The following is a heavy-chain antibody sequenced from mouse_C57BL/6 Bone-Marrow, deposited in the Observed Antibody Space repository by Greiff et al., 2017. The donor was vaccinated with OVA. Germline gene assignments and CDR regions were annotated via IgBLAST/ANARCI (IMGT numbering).Heavy chain of an antibody. CDR2: IYPGDGDT. CDR3: ARAFPFAY. J-gene: IGHJ3*01. CDR1: GYAFSSSW. V-gene: IGHV1-82*01. Sequence: VQLQQSGPELVKPGASVKISCKASGYAFSSSWMNWVKQRPGKGLEWIGRIYPGDGDTNYNGKFKGKATLTADTSSTTAYLQLSSLTSEDSAVYYCARAFPFAYWGQGTLVTVSA.